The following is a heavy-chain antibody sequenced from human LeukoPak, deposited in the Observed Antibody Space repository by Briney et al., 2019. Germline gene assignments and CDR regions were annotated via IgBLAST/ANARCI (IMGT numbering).Heavy chain of an antibody. CDR1: GYTFTGYY. D-gene: IGHD3-9*01. J-gene: IGHJ6*02. Sequence: ASVKVSCKASGYTFTGYYMHWVRQAPGQGLEWMGWINPNSGGTNYAQKFRGRVTMTRDTSISTAYMELSRLRSDDTAVYYCARARDYDILTDYYYYYGMDVWGQGTTVTVSS. CDR3: ARARDYDILTDYYYYYGMDV. V-gene: IGHV1-2*02. CDR2: INPNSGGT.